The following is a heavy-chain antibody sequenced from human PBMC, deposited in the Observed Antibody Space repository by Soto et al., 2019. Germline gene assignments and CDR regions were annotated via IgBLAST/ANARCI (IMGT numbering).Heavy chain of an antibody. D-gene: IGHD6-13*01. Sequence: QVQLVESGGGVVQPGRSLRLSCAASGFTFSSYAMHWVRQAPGKGLEWVAVISYDGSNKYYADSVKGRFTISRDNSKNTLYLQMNSLRAEDTAVSYCARDQGIGYPLFDYWGQGTLVTVSS. CDR1: GFTFSSYA. V-gene: IGHV3-30-3*01. CDR2: ISYDGSNK. J-gene: IGHJ4*02. CDR3: ARDQGIGYPLFDY.